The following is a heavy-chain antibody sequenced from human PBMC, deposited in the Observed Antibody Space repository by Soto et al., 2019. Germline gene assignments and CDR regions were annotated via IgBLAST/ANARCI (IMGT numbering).Heavy chain of an antibody. D-gene: IGHD2-2*01. Sequence: SETLSLTCAVYGGSFSGYYWSWIRQPPGKGLEWIGEINHSGSTNYNPSLKSRVTISEDTSKNEFSLKLSSVTAADTAVYYCATGEPLDIVVVPAAIGWFDPWGQGTLVTVSS. CDR2: INHSGST. V-gene: IGHV4-34*01. CDR3: ATGEPLDIVVVPAAIGWFDP. CDR1: GGSFSGYY. J-gene: IGHJ5*02.